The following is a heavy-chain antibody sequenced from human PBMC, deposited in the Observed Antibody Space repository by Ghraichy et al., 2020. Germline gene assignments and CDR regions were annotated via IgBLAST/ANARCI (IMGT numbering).Heavy chain of an antibody. J-gene: IGHJ5*02. CDR3: AGDDNWAFYL. CDR2: ISITSAI. V-gene: IGHV3-48*02. D-gene: IGHD1-20*01. CDR1: GFTFNNYA. Sequence: GGSLRLSCAASGFTFNNYAMNWVRQAPGKGLDWVSYISITSAIYYADSVMGRFTISCDNAKNSLYLQMNSLRDEDAAVYYCAGDDNWAFYLWGQGAMVTVSS.